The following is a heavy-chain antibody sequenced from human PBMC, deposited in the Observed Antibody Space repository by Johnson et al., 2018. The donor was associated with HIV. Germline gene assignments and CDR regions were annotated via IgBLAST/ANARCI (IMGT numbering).Heavy chain of an antibody. V-gene: IGHV3-20*04. CDR2: INWNGGST. CDR1: GFSFDDYG. CDR3: AREYYGSGSDAFDI. J-gene: IGHJ3*02. D-gene: IGHD3-10*01. Sequence: EVQLVESGGGVVRPGGSLRLSCAASGFSFDDYGMGWVRQVPGKGVEWVSGINWNGGSTGYADSVTGRFTISRDNAKNSLYLQMNSLRAEDTAVYYCAREYYGSGSDAFDIWGQGTMVTVSS.